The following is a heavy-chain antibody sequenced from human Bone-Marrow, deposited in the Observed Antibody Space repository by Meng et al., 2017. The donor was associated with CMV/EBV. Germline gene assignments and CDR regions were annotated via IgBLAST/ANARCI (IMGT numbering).Heavy chain of an antibody. D-gene: IGHD1-26*01. V-gene: IGHV1-2*02. CDR1: GYTFTAHY. Sequence: ASVKVSCKASGYTFTAHYFHWVRQAPGQGLEWMGWIHPHRGDTNYAQQFQGRVTLTRDTSISTAYMELSRLRSDDTAVYYCARDYSGSFMDAFDIWGQGTMVTVSS. CDR3: ARDYSGSFMDAFDI. J-gene: IGHJ3*02. CDR2: IHPHRGDT.